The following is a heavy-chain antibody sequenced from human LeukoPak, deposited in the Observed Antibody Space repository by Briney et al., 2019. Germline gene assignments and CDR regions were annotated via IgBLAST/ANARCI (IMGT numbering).Heavy chain of an antibody. J-gene: IGHJ3*02. Sequence: SGTLSLTCSVSGGSISSYYWSWIRQPPGKGLEWIGYIHYSGSNNYNPSLKSRATISVDTSKNQLSLRLSSVTAADTAVYYCARPYSSGWYGVFHIWGQGTMVTVSS. CDR1: GGSISSYY. CDR3: ARPYSSGWYGVFHI. V-gene: IGHV4-59*08. CDR2: IHYSGSN. D-gene: IGHD6-19*01.